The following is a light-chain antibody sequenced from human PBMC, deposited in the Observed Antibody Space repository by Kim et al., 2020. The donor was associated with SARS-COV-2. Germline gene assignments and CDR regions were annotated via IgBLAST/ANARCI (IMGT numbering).Light chain of an antibody. CDR2: KAS. CDR1: QSISSW. CDR3: QQYNNLWT. J-gene: IGKJ1*01. Sequence: SASVGDKVFITCRASQSISSWLAWYQHEPEKAPKLLIYKASTLESGVPSRFSDSGSETEFTLSISSLQPDDFASYYCQQYNNLWTFGQGTTVYIK. V-gene: IGKV1-5*03.